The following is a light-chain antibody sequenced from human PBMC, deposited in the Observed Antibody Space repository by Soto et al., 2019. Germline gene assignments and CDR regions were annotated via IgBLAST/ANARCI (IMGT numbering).Light chain of an antibody. CDR1: QSISSW. V-gene: IGKV1-5*01. J-gene: IGKJ1*01. CDR2: DAS. Sequence: DIQMTQSPSTLSASVGDRVTITCRASQSISSWLAWYQQKPGKAPKLLIYDASSLESGVPSRFSGSGSGTEFTLTLSSLQPDDFATYYCQQYNSYWAWTFGQGTKVEIK. CDR3: QQYNSYWAWT.